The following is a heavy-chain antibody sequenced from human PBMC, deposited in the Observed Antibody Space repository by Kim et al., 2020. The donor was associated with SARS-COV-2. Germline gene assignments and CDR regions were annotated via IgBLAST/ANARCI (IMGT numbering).Heavy chain of an antibody. CDR2: ISAYNGNT. V-gene: IGHV1-18*01. Sequence: ASVKVSCKASGYTFTSYGISWVRQAPGQGLEWMGWISAYNGNTNYAQKLQGRVTMTTDTSTSTAYMELRSLRSDDTAVYYCARGGAVATTKGGFRYNWFDPWGQGTLVTVSS. CDR1: GYTFTSYG. J-gene: IGHJ5*02. D-gene: IGHD5-12*01. CDR3: ARGGAVATTKGGFRYNWFDP.